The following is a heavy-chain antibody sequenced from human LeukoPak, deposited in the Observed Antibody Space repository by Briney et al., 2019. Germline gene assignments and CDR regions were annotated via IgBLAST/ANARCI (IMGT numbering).Heavy chain of an antibody. CDR2: ISAYNGNT. CDR3: ASDRTIAAAVDPFV. D-gene: IGHD6-13*01. Sequence: ASVKVSCKASGYTFTSYGISWVRRAPGQGLEWMGWISAYNGNTNYAQKLQGRVTMTTDTSTSTAYMELRSLRSEDTAMYYCASDRTIAAAVDPFVWGQGTMVTVSS. V-gene: IGHV1-18*01. J-gene: IGHJ3*01. CDR1: GYTFTSYG.